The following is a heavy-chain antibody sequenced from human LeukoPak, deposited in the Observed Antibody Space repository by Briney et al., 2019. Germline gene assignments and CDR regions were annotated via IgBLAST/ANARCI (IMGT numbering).Heavy chain of an antibody. Sequence: AGGSLRLSCAASGFNFSDYEMNWLRQAPGKGLEWLSYTSTGGRTVKYAVSVKGRFTTSRDSARSSLYLQMTNLRVEDTAVYFCARGGTVTYYFDHWGQGILVAVSS. CDR3: ARGGTVTYYFDH. CDR1: GFNFSDYE. J-gene: IGHJ4*02. D-gene: IGHD4-17*01. V-gene: IGHV3-48*03. CDR2: TSTGGRTV.